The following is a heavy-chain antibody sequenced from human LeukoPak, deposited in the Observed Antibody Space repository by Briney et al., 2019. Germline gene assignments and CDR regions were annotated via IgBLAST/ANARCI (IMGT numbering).Heavy chain of an antibody. CDR3: ARTAGMVRGVNPRQLFDY. V-gene: IGHV1-3*01. J-gene: IGHJ4*02. CDR1: GYTFTSYA. Sequence: ASVKVSCKASGYTFTSYAMHWVRQAPGQRLEWMGWINAGNGNTKYSQKFQGRGTITRDTSASTAYMELSSLRSEDTAVYYCARTAGMVRGVNPRQLFDYWGQGTLVTVSS. D-gene: IGHD3-10*01. CDR2: INAGNGNT.